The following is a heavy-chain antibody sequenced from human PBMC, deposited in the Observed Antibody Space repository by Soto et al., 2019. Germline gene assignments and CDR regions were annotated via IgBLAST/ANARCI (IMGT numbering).Heavy chain of an antibody. CDR2: ISSSSNYI. CDR3: ARAPYYYDNRGYYY. D-gene: IGHD3-22*01. V-gene: IGHV3-21*01. CDR1: GFTFSTYS. J-gene: IGHJ4*02. Sequence: GGSLRLSCAASGFTFSTYSMNWVRQAPGKGLEWVSSISSSSNYIYYADSVKGRFTISRDNAKNSLYLQMNSLRAEDTAVYYCARAPYYYDNRGYYYWGQGTLVTVSS.